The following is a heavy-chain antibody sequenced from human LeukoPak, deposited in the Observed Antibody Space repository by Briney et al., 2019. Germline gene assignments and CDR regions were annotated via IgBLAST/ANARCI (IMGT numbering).Heavy chain of an antibody. Sequence: SEALSLTCAVYGGSFSNYFWSWIRQPPGKGLEWIGEINHSGSTNYNPSLKSRVSISVDTSKNQFSLKLSSVTAADTAVYYCTRADVNYFDYWGQGTLVTVSS. J-gene: IGHJ4*02. CDR3: TRADVNYFDY. CDR1: GGSFSNYF. V-gene: IGHV4-34*01. CDR2: INHSGST.